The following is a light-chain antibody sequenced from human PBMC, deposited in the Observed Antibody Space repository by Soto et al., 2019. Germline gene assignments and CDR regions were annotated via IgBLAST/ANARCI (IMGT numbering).Light chain of an antibody. J-gene: IGKJ1*01. V-gene: IGKV3-20*01. CDR3: QLYGSSSPSWT. CDR1: QSVSSSS. CDR2: GAS. Sequence: ETVLTQSPGTLSLSPGERATLSCRASQSVSSSSLAWYQQKPGQAPRLLIYGASSRASGIPDRFSGSGSGTDFTLTISRLEPEDFAVYYCQLYGSSSPSWTFGQGTKVEIK.